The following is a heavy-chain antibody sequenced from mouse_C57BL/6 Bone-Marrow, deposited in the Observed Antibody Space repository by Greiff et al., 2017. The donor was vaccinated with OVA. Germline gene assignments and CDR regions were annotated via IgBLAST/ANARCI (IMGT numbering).Heavy chain of an antibody. CDR2: IYPRSGNT. CDR1: GYTFTSYG. J-gene: IGHJ1*03. V-gene: IGHV1-81*01. CDR3: ARDYSNYGWYFDV. D-gene: IGHD2-5*01. Sequence: QVQLQQSGAELARPGASVKLSCKASGYTFTSYGISWVKQRTGQGLEWIGEIYPRSGNTYYNEKFKGKATLTADKSSSTAYMELRSLTSEDSAVYFCARDYSNYGWYFDVWGTGTTVTVSS.